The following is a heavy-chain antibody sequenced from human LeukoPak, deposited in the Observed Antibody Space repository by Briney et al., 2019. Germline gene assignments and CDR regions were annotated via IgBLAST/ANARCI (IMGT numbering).Heavy chain of an antibody. CDR2: IIPIFGTA. CDR1: GGTFSSYA. V-gene: IGHV1-69*05. CDR3: ARVKNSYSGSQDDAFDI. Sequence: GASVKVSCKASGGTFSSYAISWVRQAPGQGLEWMGGIIPIFGTANYAQKFQGRVTITTDESTSTAYMELSSLRSEDTAVYYCARVKNSYSGSQDDAFDIWGQGTMVTVSS. D-gene: IGHD1-26*01. J-gene: IGHJ3*02.